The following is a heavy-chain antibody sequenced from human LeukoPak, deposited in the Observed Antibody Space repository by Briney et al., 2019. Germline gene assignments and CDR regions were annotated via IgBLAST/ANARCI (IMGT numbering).Heavy chain of an antibody. CDR1: GFTFSSYE. J-gene: IGHJ4*02. V-gene: IGHV3-48*03. Sequence: PGGSLRLSCAASGFTFSSYEMNWVRQAPGKGLEWVSYISSSGSTIYYADSVKGRFTISRDNAKNSLYLQMNSLRAEDPAVYYCARDYYGDYGDWGQGTLVTVSS. CDR3: ARDYYGDYGD. CDR2: ISSSGSTI. D-gene: IGHD4-17*01.